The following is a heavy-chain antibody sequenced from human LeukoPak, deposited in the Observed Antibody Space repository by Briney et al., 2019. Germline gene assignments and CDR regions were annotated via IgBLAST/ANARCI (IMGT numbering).Heavy chain of an antibody. D-gene: IGHD6-13*01. V-gene: IGHV3-30*03. CDR3: ARDPLSGYSSSGNFDY. CDR1: GFNFSSYG. J-gene: IGHJ4*02. Sequence: GGSLRLSCAASGFNFSSYGMHWVRQAPGKGLEWVAVISYDGSNKYYADSVKGRFTISRDNSKNTLYLQMNSLRAEDTAVYYCARDPLSGYSSSGNFDYWGQGTLVTVSS. CDR2: ISYDGSNK.